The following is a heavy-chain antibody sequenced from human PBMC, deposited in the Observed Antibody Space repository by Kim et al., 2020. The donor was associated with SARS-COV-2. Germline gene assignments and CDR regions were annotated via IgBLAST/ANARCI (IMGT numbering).Heavy chain of an antibody. CDR2: ISAYNGNT. CDR3: ARDYDSSGYRPLSDYYYGMDV. D-gene: IGHD3-22*01. CDR1: GYTFTSYG. Sequence: ASVKVSCKASGYTFTSYGISWVRQAPGQGLEWMGWISAYNGNTNYAQKLQGRVTMTTDTSTSTAYMELRSLRSDDTAVYYCARDYDSSGYRPLSDYYYGMDVWGQGTTVTVSS. V-gene: IGHV1-18*01. J-gene: IGHJ6*02.